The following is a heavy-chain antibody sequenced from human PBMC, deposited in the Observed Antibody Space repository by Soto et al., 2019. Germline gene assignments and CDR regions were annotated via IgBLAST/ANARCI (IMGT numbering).Heavy chain of an antibody. CDR1: GYIFTTYG. Sequence: ASVNVSCKASGYIFTTYGISWVRQAPGQGLEWMGWISTYNGDTNLERKFQDRVTMTTDTSTSTAYMELRSLRSDDTAVYYCAREYCTSVSCYGGDYWGQGTLVTVSS. CDR2: ISTYNGDT. D-gene: IGHD2-2*01. J-gene: IGHJ4*02. V-gene: IGHV1-18*01. CDR3: AREYCTSVSCYGGDY.